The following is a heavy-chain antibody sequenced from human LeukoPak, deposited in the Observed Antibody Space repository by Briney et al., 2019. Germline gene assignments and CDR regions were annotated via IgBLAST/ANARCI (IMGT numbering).Heavy chain of an antibody. CDR1: GLTVSSKY. V-gene: IGHV3-53*01. CDR3: ASGLRWFDY. CDR2: LYSGGST. J-gene: IGHJ4*01. Sequence: GGSLRLSCAASGLTVSSKYMSWVRQAPGKGLEWVSVLYSGGSTYYADSVKGRFTISRDNSKNTLYLQMNSLRADDTAVYYCASGLRWFDYWGHGTLVTVSS. D-gene: IGHD4-23*01.